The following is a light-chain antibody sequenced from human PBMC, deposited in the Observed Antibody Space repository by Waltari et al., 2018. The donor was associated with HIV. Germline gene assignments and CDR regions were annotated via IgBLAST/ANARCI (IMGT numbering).Light chain of an antibody. CDR3: QQYNVFPWT. J-gene: IGKJ1*01. CDR2: KSS. CDR1: QSINDW. Sequence: DIQMTQSPSTLSASVGDRVTITCRASQSINDWLAWYQQKPGKAPKLLIYKSSGLESGVPSRFSGSGSGTQFTLTISSLQPDDFATYDCQQYNVFPWTFGQGTKVEVQ. V-gene: IGKV1-5*03.